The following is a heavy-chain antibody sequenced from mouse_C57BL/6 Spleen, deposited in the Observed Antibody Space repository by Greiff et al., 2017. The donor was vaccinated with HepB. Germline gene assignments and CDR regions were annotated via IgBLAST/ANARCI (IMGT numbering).Heavy chain of an antibody. V-gene: IGHV5-17*01. J-gene: IGHJ2*01. CDR2: ISSGSSTI. CDR1: GFTFSDYG. Sequence: EVKLMESGGGLVKPGGSLKLSCAASGFTFSDYGMHWVRQAPEKGLEWVAYISSGSSTIYYADTVKGRFTISRDNAKNTLFLQMTSLRSEDTAMYYCARGDYDEGRYYFDYWGQGTTLTVSS. CDR3: ARGDYDEGRYYFDY. D-gene: IGHD2-4*01.